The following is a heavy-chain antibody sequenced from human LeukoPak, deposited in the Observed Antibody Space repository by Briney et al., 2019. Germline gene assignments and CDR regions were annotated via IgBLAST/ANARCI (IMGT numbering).Heavy chain of an antibody. D-gene: IGHD3-10*01. J-gene: IGHJ4*02. V-gene: IGHV3-49*04. Sequence: GGSLRLSCTASGFTFGDYAMSWVRQAPGKGLEWVGFIRSKAYGGTTEYAASVKGRFTISRDDSKSIAYLQMNSLKTEDTAVYYCTSSGSYPVYWGQGTLVTVSS. CDR2: IRSKAYGGTT. CDR1: GFTFGDYA. CDR3: TSSGSYPVY.